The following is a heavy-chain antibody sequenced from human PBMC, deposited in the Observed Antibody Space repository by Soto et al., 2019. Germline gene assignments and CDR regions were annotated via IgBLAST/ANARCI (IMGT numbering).Heavy chain of an antibody. D-gene: IGHD2-2*01. CDR2: IYYSGST. CDR1: GGSISSGGYY. Sequence: PSETLSLTCTVSGGSISSGGYYWSWIRQHPGKGLEWIGYIYYSGSTYYNPSLKSRVTISVDTSKNQFSLKLSSVTAADTAVYYCARGLKGHDRYCSSTSCSRRYNWFDPWGQGTLVTVSS. V-gene: IGHV4-31*03. CDR3: ARGLKGHDRYCSSTSCSRRYNWFDP. J-gene: IGHJ5*02.